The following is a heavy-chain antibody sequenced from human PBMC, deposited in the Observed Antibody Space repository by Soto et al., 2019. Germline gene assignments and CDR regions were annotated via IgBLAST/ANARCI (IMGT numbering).Heavy chain of an antibody. Sequence: GGSLRLSCAASGFTFSSYAMSWVRQAPGKGLEWVSAISGSGGSTYYADSVKGRLTISRDNSKNTLYLQMNSLRAEDTAVYYCATLTIVVVVASVPYWGQGTLVTVSS. D-gene: IGHD2-15*01. V-gene: IGHV3-23*01. CDR3: ATLTIVVVVASVPY. CDR1: GFTFSSYA. CDR2: ISGSGGST. J-gene: IGHJ4*02.